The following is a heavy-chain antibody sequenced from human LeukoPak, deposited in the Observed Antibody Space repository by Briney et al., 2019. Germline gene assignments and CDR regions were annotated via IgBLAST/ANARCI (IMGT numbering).Heavy chain of an antibody. CDR1: GFTFSSYA. D-gene: IGHD3-22*01. CDR2: ISGSGGST. CDR3: ARAVDYYDTSGYYSLDS. Sequence: PGGSLRLSCAASGFTFSSYAMSWVRQAPGKGLEWVSAISGSGGSTYYADSVKGRFTISRDNSKNTLYLQMNSLRAEDTAVYYCARAVDYYDTSGYYSLDSWGQGTLVTVSS. J-gene: IGHJ4*02. V-gene: IGHV3-23*01.